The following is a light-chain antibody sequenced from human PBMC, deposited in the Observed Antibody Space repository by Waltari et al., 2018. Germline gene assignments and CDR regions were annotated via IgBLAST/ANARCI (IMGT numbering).Light chain of an antibody. CDR2: GAS. CDR1: QSISTS. J-gene: IGKJ1*01. CDR3: QHNYISPPT. V-gene: IGKV1-39*01. Sequence: DIQMTQFPSSLSAFVGDRVTITCRASQSISTSLNWYQQKPGKAPKFLIYGASTLQSGVPSRFSGSGSGTDFTLTISSLQPEDFAIYYCQHNYISPPTFGQGTKVEIK.